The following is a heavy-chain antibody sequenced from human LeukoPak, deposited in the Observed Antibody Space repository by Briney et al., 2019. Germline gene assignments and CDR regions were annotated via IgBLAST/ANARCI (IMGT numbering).Heavy chain of an antibody. CDR2: ISSTSIYI. CDR3: ARDQWVDY. CDR1: GFTFSIYA. D-gene: IGHD1-26*01. J-gene: IGHJ4*02. V-gene: IGHV3-21*01. Sequence: TGGSLRLSCAASGFTFSIYAMNWVRQAPGKGLEWVSSISSTSIYIYYADSVKGRFTISRDNAKNSLYLQMNSLRDEDTAVYYCARDQWVDYWGQGTLVTVS.